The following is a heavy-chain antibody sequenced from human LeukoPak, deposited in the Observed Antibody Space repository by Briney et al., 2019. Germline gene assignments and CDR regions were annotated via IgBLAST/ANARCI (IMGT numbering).Heavy chain of an antibody. CDR2: ISSSSSYL. J-gene: IGHJ4*02. D-gene: IGHD4-11*01. CDR1: GFTFSDYY. Sequence: PGGSLRLSCAASGFTFSDYYMSWIRQAPGKGLEWVSSISSSSSYLYYADSVKGRFTISSDNAKNSLYLQMNSLRAEDTAVYYCARLGTTVTFDYWGQGTLVTVCS. V-gene: IGHV3-11*06. CDR3: ARLGTTVTFDY.